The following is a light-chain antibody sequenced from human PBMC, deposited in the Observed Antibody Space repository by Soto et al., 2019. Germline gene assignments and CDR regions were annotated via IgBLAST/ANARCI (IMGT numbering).Light chain of an antibody. Sequence: QSALTQPRSVSGSPGQSGTISCTGTSSDVGGYNYVSWYQQHPGKAPKLMIYDVSKRPSGVPDRFSGSKSGNTASLTISGLQAEDEADYYCGSYAGSSFGVFGGGTKLTVL. V-gene: IGLV2-11*01. CDR3: GSYAGSSFGV. CDR1: SSDVGGYNY. J-gene: IGLJ3*02. CDR2: DVS.